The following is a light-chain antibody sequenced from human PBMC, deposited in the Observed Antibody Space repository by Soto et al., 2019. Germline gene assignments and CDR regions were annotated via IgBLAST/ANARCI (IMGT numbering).Light chain of an antibody. V-gene: IGKV1-5*03. CDR2: KAS. CDR3: QQYNSYSVT. Sequence: DIQMTQSPSTLSASVGDRVTLTCRASQSISSWLAWYQQKPGKAPKLLIYKASSLESGVPSRFSGSGSGTEFTLTISSLQPDDFATYHCQQYNSYSVTFGQGTKLEIK. J-gene: IGKJ2*01. CDR1: QSISSW.